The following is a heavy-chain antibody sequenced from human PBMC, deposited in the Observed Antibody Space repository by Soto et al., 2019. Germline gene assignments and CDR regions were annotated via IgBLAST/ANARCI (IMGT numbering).Heavy chain of an antibody. CDR3: AKLTGEWYSSGWYFAFDI. J-gene: IGHJ3*02. CDR2: ISGSGGST. CDR1: GFTFSSYA. Sequence: GGSLRLSCAASGFTFSSYAMSWVRQAPGKGLEWVSAISGSGGSTYYADSVKGRFTISRDNSKNTLYLQMNSLRAEDTAVYYCAKLTGEWYSSGWYFAFDIWGQGTMVTVSS. V-gene: IGHV3-23*01. D-gene: IGHD6-19*01.